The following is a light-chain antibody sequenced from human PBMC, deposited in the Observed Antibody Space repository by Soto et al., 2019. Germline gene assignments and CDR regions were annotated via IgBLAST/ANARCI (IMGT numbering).Light chain of an antibody. CDR3: SSYTSSRTLV. CDR2: EVS. CDR1: SSDVGGYNY. J-gene: IGLJ1*01. V-gene: IGLV2-14*01. Sequence: QSALTQPASVSGSPGQSITISCTGTSSDVGGYNYVSWYQQHPGKAPKLMIYEVSNRPSGVSNRFSGSKSVNTASLTISGLQAEAEADYYCSSYTSSRTLVFGTGNKVTVL.